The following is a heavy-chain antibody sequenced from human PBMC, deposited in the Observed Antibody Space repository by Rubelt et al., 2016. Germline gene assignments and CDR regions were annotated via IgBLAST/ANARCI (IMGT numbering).Heavy chain of an antibody. CDR2: ISSTSSTI. J-gene: IGHJ6*02. V-gene: IGHV3-48*01. D-gene: IGHD3-3*01. Sequence: VRQAPGKGLEWVSYISSTSSTIYYADSVKGRFTISRDNSKNTLYLQMNSLRAEDTAVYYCARDRITIAGMVTLDNYGMDVWGQGTTVTVSS. CDR3: ARDRITIAGMVTLDNYGMDV.